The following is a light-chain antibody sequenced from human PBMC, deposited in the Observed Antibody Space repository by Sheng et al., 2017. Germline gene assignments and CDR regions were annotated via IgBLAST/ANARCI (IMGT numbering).Light chain of an antibody. CDR2: RNN. Sequence: QSVLTQPPSASETPGQRVTISCSGSSSNIGSNYVNWYQQLPGTAPKLLVYRNNERPSGVPDRFSGSKSGTSASLAISGLQSEDEADYYCGTWDDSLNGHAVFGGGTKVTVL. CDR1: SSNIGSNY. J-gene: IGLJ2*01. V-gene: IGLV1-44*01. CDR3: GTWDDSLNGHAV.